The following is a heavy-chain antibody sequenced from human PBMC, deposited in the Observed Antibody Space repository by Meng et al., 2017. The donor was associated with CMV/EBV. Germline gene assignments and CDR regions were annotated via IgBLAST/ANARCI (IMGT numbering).Heavy chain of an antibody. CDR1: GFTVSSHY. V-gene: IGHV3-53*01. Sequence: LSLTCAASGFTVSSHYMSWVRQAPGKGLEWVSVIYSGGSTYYADSVKGRFTISRDNSKNTLYLQMNSLRAEDTAVYYCARDYRITIGPFYYYYGMDVWGQGTTVTVSS. CDR3: ARDYRITIGPFYYYYGMDV. CDR2: IYSGGST. D-gene: IGHD3-9*01. J-gene: IGHJ6*02.